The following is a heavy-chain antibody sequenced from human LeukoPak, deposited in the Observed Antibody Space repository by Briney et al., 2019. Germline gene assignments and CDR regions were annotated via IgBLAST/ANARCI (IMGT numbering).Heavy chain of an antibody. V-gene: IGHV3-30*03. CDR3: ARGQHWRVESHAFDI. J-gene: IGHJ3*02. Sequence: PGGSLRLSCAASEFSVGSNYMTWVRQAPGKGLEWVAVISYDGSYMSYADSVKGRFTISRDNSKNTLYVQMNSLRAEDTAVYYCARGQHWRVESHAFDIWGQGTMVTVSS. CDR1: EFSVGSNY. D-gene: IGHD3-3*01. CDR2: ISYDGSYM.